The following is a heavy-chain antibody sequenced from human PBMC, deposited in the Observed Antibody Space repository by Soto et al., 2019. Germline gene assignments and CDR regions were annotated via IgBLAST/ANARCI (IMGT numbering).Heavy chain of an antibody. J-gene: IGHJ6*02. V-gene: IGHV5-10-1*01. CDR3: ARPIGSGKYYYYGMDV. D-gene: IGHD3-10*01. CDR1: GYSFTSYW. Sequence: GESLKISCKGSGYSFTSYWISWVLQMPGKGLEWMGRIDPSDSYTNYSPSFQGHVTISADKSISTAYLQWSSLKASDTAMYYCARPIGSGKYYYYGMDVWGQGTTVTVSS. CDR2: IDPSDSYT.